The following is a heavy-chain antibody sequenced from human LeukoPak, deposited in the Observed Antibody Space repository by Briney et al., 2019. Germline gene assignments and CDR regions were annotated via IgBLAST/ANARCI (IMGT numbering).Heavy chain of an antibody. CDR3: ARHGQTAYDSSGYYR. CDR1: GFTFSSYG. V-gene: IGHV3-33*01. D-gene: IGHD3-22*01. Sequence: GRSLRLSCAASGFTFSSYGMHWVRQAPGKGLEWVAVIWYDGSNKYYADSVKGRFTISRDNSKNTLYLQMNSLRAEDTAVYYCARHGQTAYDSSGYYRWGQGFLVTVSS. J-gene: IGHJ4*02. CDR2: IWYDGSNK.